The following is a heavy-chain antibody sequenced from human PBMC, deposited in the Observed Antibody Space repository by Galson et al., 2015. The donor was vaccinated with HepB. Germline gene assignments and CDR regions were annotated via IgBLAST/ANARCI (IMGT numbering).Heavy chain of an antibody. CDR3: ARGRRGRGPSYYYYYYMDV. D-gene: IGHD5-24*01. CDR1: GYTFTSYD. V-gene: IGHV1-8*01. J-gene: IGHJ6*03. CDR2: MNPNSGNT. Sequence: SVKVSCKASGYTFTSYDINWVRQATGQGLEWMGWMNPNSGNTGYAQKFQGRVTMTRNTSISTAYMELSSLRSEDTAVYYCARGRRGRGPSYYYYYYMDVWGKGTTVTVSS.